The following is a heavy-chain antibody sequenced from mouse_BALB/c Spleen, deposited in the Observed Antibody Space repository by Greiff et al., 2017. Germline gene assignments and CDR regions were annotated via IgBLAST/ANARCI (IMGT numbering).Heavy chain of an antibody. CDR1: GFTFSDYY. J-gene: IGHJ3*01. V-gene: IGHV5-4*02. CDR2: ISDGGSYT. Sequence: EVQLVESGGGLVKPGGSLKLSCAASGFTFSDYYMYWVRQTPEKRLEWVATISDGGSYTYYPDSVKGRFTISRDNAKNNLYLQMSSLKSEDTAMYYCARGPLFAYWGQGTLVTVSA. CDR3: ARGPLFAY.